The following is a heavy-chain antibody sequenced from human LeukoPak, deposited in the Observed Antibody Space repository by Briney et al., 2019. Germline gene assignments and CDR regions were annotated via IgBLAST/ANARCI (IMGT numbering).Heavy chain of an antibody. D-gene: IGHD6-13*01. V-gene: IGHV1-18*01. CDR1: GYTFTSYG. J-gene: IGHJ4*02. Sequence: GASVKVSCKASGYTFTSYGISWVRQAPGQGLEWMGRISAYNGNTNYAQKLQGRVTMTTDTSTSTAYMELRSLRSDDTAVYYCARATGIAAAGHFDYWGQGTLVTVSS. CDR3: ARATGIAAAGHFDY. CDR2: ISAYNGNT.